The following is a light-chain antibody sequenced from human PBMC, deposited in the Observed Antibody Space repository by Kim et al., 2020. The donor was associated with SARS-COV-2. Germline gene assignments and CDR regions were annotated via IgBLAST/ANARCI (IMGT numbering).Light chain of an antibody. V-gene: IGKV1-8*01. CDR1: QGISSY. CDR2: AAS. Sequence: IRMTQSPSSFSASTGDRVTITCRASQGISSYLDWYQQKPGKAPKLLIYAASTLQSGVPSRFSGSGSGTDFTLTISCLQSEDFATYYCQQCYSYPRTFGQGTKVDIK. CDR3: QQCYSYPRT. J-gene: IGKJ1*01.